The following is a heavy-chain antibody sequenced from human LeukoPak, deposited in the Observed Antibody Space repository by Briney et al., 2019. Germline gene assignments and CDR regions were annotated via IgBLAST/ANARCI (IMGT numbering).Heavy chain of an antibody. CDR1: GFTFSSYE. CDR2: IRSDGSTI. CDR3: ARQRWSWYFYMDV. D-gene: IGHD2-15*01. J-gene: IGHJ6*03. V-gene: IGHV3-48*03. Sequence: GGSLRLSCTASGFTFSSYEMNWVRQAPGKGLEWVSYIRSDGSTIFYADSVKGRFTISRDNAKNSLYLQMNSLRAEDTAVYYCARQRWSWYFYMDVWGRGTTVTISS.